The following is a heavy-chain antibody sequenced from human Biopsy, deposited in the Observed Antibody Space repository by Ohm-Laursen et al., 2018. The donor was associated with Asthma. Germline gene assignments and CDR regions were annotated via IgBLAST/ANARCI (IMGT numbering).Heavy chain of an antibody. CDR3: AKGEWELLEANFDY. Sequence: SLRLSCTASGFTFADYAMHWVRQAPGKGLEWVSGISWNSGSIGYADSVKGRFTISRDNAKNSLYLQMNSLRAEDTALYYCAKGEWELLEANFDYWGQGTLVTVSS. V-gene: IGHV3-9*01. J-gene: IGHJ4*02. CDR1: GFTFADYA. CDR2: ISWNSGSI. D-gene: IGHD1-26*01.